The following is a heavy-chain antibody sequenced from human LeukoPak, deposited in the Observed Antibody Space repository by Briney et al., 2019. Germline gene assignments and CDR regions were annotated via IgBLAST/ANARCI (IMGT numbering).Heavy chain of an antibody. CDR3: AKDMGGLLAKHYLDY. V-gene: IGHV3-30*02. CDR2: IRYDGSSK. D-gene: IGHD1-26*01. CDR1: GFTFSSHG. J-gene: IGHJ4*02. Sequence: GGSLRLSCAASGFTFSSHGIHWVRPAPGKGLEGVAFIRYDGSSKYNADSVKGRFTISRDNSKNTVYLQMSSLRAEDTAVYYCAKDMGGLLAKHYLDYGGQGTLITVSS.